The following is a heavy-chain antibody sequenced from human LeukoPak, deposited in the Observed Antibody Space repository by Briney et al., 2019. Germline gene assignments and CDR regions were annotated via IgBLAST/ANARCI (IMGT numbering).Heavy chain of an antibody. V-gene: IGHV3-33*01. CDR2: IWYDGSNK. CDR3: ARVHSDSRGYYQHDY. Sequence: GGSLRLSCAASGFIFSNYGMHWVRQAPGKGLEWVAVIWYDGSNKYYADSVKGRFTISKDKSKHTMDLQMNSLRAEDTAVYYCARVHSDSRGYYQHDYWGQGTLVTVSS. D-gene: IGHD3-22*01. J-gene: IGHJ4*02. CDR1: GFIFSNYG.